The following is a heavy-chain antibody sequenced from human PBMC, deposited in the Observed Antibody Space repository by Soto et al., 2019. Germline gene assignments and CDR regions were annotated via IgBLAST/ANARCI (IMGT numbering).Heavy chain of an antibody. V-gene: IGHV1-69*13. Sequence: SVKVSCKASGGTFSSYAISWVRQAPGQGLEWMGGIIPIFGTANYARKFQGRVTITGDESISTAYMELSRLRSDDTAVYYCARNGGSAATYYDYIWCSYRSDAFDIWGQGTMVTVS. J-gene: IGHJ3*02. CDR3: ARNGGSAATYYDYIWCSYRSDAFDI. CDR1: GGTFSSYA. CDR2: IIPIFGTA. D-gene: IGHD3-16*02.